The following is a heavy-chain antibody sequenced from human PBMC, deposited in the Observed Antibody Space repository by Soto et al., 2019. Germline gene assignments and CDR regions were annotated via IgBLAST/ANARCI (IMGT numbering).Heavy chain of an antibody. CDR1: GGSISSSSYY. D-gene: IGHD1-26*01. Sequence: SETLSLTCTVSGGSISSSSYYWGWIRQPPGNGLEWIGSIYYSGSTYYNPSLKSRVTISVDTSKNQFSLKLSSVTAADTSVYYCARTEWDGAFDIWGQGTMVPAS. CDR2: IYYSGST. V-gene: IGHV4-39*01. CDR3: ARTEWDGAFDI. J-gene: IGHJ3*02.